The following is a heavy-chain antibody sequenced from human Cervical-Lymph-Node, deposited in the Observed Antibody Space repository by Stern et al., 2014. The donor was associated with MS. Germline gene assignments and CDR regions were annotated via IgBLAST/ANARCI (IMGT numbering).Heavy chain of an antibody. V-gene: IGHV3-23*04. CDR3: AKDLGRGVVVVPLYGLDV. D-gene: IGHD2-2*01. CDR1: GFTFSTYA. J-gene: IGHJ6*02. Sequence: EVQLVESGGGLVQPGGSLRLSCAASGFTFSTYAFSWVRQAPGKGLEWVSSISGSGVYTYYADSVKGRFTNSRDNSKSMLYLEMQSLRAEDTAVYHCAKDLGRGVVVVPLYGLDVWGQGTTVTVSS. CDR2: ISGSGVYT.